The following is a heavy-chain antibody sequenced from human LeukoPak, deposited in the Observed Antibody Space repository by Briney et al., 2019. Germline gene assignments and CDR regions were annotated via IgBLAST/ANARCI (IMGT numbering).Heavy chain of an antibody. CDR2: ISSSSIYI. J-gene: IGHJ4*02. Sequence: GGSLRLSCAASGFTFSSYGMNWVRQAPGKGLEWVSSISSSSIYIYYADSVKGRFTISRDNAKKSLYLQMNSLRAEDTAVYYCARDILGSQTPFDYWGQGTLVTVSS. V-gene: IGHV3-21*01. CDR1: GFTFSSYG. D-gene: IGHD1-26*01. CDR3: ARDILGSQTPFDY.